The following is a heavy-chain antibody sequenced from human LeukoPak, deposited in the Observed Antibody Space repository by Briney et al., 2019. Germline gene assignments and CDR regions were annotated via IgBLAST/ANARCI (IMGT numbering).Heavy chain of an antibody. Sequence: GESLKISFKGSGYRFSTYWIGWVRPMPAKGLEWMGIIYPDDSDTRYSPSFQGQHTISPDKSIGTAYLQWSSLRASDTAMYYCTRLIGGDSRDYWGQGTLVSVSS. CDR2: IYPDDSDT. CDR1: GYRFSTYW. J-gene: IGHJ4*02. V-gene: IGHV5-51*01. D-gene: IGHD4-17*01. CDR3: TRLIGGDSRDY.